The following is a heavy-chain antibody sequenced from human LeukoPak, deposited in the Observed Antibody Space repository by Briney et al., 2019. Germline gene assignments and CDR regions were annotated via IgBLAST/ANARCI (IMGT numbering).Heavy chain of an antibody. CDR1: GFTFSSYA. CDR3: AKGYWNYAYYYFDY. Sequence: PGRSLRLSCAASGFTFSSYAMSWVRQAPGKGLEWVSGISGSGGSTYYADSVKGRFTISRDNSKNTLYLQMNSLRAEDTAVYYCAKGYWNYAYYYFDYWGQGTLVTVSS. V-gene: IGHV3-23*01. CDR2: ISGSGGST. D-gene: IGHD1-7*01. J-gene: IGHJ4*02.